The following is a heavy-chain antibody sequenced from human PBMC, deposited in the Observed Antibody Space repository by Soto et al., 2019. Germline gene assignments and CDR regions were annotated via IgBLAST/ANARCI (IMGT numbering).Heavy chain of an antibody. J-gene: IGHJ6*02. V-gene: IGHV3-15*07. CDR3: TTGGGDYCSGGSCHYYYYYGMDV. CDR1: GFTFSNAW. CDR2: IKSKTDGGTT. Sequence: EVQLVESGGGLVKPGGSLRLSCAASGFTFSNAWMNWVRQAPGKGLEWVGRIKSKTDGGTTDYAAPVKGRFTISRDDSKNTLYLQMNSLKTEETAVYYCTTGGGDYCSGGSCHYYYYYGMDVWGQGTTVTVSS. D-gene: IGHD2-15*01.